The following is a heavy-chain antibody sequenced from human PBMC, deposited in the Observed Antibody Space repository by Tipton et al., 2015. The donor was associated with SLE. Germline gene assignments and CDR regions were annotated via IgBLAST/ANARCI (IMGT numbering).Heavy chain of an antibody. CDR2: ISYGGRN. CDR1: GDSISGSTYY. V-gene: IGHV4-39*07. D-gene: IGHD3-10*01. J-gene: IGHJ3*02. CDR3: ARASGGRGAFDI. Sequence: TLSLTCIVSGDSISGSTYYWGWIRQPPGKGLEWIGSISYGGRNYYNPSLKSRVTISEDTPKNQFSLKLSSVTAADTAVYYCARASGGRGAFDIWGQGTMVTVSS.